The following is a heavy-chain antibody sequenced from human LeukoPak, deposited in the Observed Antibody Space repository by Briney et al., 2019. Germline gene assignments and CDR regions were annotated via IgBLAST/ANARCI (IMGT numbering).Heavy chain of an antibody. CDR2: IHHSGTT. Sequence: SETLSLTCAVYGGSLSDSYWTWIRQRPGKGLEWIGGIHHSGTTNFNPSLQSRVSISVDTAKNQFFLRVASMTAADTALYYCARGRKVSGVRRINWARHENYFFYYIDVWGKGTSVSVSS. CDR1: GGSLSDSY. V-gene: IGHV4-34*01. J-gene: IGHJ6*03. CDR3: ARGRKVSGVRRINWARHENYFFYYIDV. D-gene: IGHD1-14*01.